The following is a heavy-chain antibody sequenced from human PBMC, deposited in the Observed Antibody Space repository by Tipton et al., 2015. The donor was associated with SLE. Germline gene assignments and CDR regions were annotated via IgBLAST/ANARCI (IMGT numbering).Heavy chain of an antibody. V-gene: IGHV4-59*01. Sequence: TLSLTCTVSGGSISSYYWSWIRQPPGKGLEWIGYIYYSGSTNYNPSLKSRVTISVDTSKNQFSLKLSSVTAADTAVYYCAGGMPSGVYDYWGQGTLVVVSS. CDR3: AGGMPSGVYDY. D-gene: IGHD1-26*01. CDR2: IYYSGST. J-gene: IGHJ4*02. CDR1: GGSISSYY.